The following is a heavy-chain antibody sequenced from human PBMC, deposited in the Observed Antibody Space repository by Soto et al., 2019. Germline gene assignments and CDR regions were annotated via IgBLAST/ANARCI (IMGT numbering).Heavy chain of an antibody. CDR3: ARDRYCSSTSCYAPAGWFDP. Sequence: QVQLQESGPGLVKPSQTLSLTCTVSGGSIRSGGYYWSWIRQHPGKGLEWIGYIYYSGSTYYNPSXXXRVTIPVDTSXXQXSXXLSSVTAADTAVYYCARDRYCSSTSCYAPAGWFDPWGQGTLVTVSS. V-gene: IGHV4-31*03. J-gene: IGHJ5*02. CDR2: IYYSGST. CDR1: GGSIRSGGYY. D-gene: IGHD2-2*01.